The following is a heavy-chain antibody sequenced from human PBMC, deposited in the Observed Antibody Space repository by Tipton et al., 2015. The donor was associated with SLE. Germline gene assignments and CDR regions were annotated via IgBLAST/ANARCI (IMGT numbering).Heavy chain of an antibody. CDR1: NDSISRYY. D-gene: IGHD2-2*01. CDR3: ARGGSTSGGLDY. J-gene: IGHJ4*02. CDR2: IYYSGST. Sequence: LRLSCTVSNDSISRYYWSWIRQPPGKGLEWIGFIYYSGSTIYSPSLKSRVTISLDRSKNQFSQKLISVTAADTAVYFCARGGSTSGGLDYWGQGTLVTVSS. V-gene: IGHV4-59*01.